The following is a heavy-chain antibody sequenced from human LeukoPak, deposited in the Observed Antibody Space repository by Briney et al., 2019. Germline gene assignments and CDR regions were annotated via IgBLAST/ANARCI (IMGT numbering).Heavy chain of an antibody. D-gene: IGHD3-22*01. Sequence: PSETLSLTCTVSGGSLSSYYWSWIRQPPGKGLEWIGYIYYSGSTNYNPSLKSRVTISVDTSKNQFSLKLSSVTAADTAVYYCAKDPDMIVVGSDYWGQGTLVTVSS. CDR2: IYYSGST. V-gene: IGHV4-59*01. CDR3: AKDPDMIVVGSDY. CDR1: GGSLSSYY. J-gene: IGHJ4*02.